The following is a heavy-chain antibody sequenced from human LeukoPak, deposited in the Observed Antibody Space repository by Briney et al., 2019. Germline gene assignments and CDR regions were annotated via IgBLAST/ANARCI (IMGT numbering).Heavy chain of an antibody. CDR1: GFTVSSNY. CDR3: ARLLLGGYYYDSSGYYPFDY. J-gene: IGHJ4*02. CDR2: INHSGST. D-gene: IGHD3-22*01. Sequence: GSLRLSCAASGFTVSSNYMSWVRQPPGKGLEWIGEINHSGSTNYNPSLKSRVTISVDTSKNQFSLKLSSVTAADTAVYYCARLLLGGYYYDSSGYYPFDYWGQGTLVTVSS. V-gene: IGHV4-34*01.